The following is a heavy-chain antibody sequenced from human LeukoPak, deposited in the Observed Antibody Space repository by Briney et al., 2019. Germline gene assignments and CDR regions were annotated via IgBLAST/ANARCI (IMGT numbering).Heavy chain of an antibody. D-gene: IGHD5-18*01. V-gene: IGHV3-23*01. CDR1: GFSFHNYA. Sequence: PGGSLRLSCAASGFSFHNYAMNWVRQAPGKGLEWVSGISGTGGSTYYADSVKGRFTVSRDNSKNTLFLQMNSLRAEDTAVYYCARENGGYSYGSDWFDPWGQGTLVTVSS. CDR2: ISGTGGST. CDR3: ARENGGYSYGSDWFDP. J-gene: IGHJ5*02.